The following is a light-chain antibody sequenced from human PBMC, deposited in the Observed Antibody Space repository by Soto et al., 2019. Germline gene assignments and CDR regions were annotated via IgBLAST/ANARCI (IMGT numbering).Light chain of an antibody. Sequence: EIVLTQSPGPLSLSPGERATLSCRATQSVTTNYLAWYQQKPGQAPRLLIYGASIRATGIPDRFSGSGSGTDFTLTISRLEPEDFAVYYCQHYGSSPPNTFGQGTKLEIK. CDR3: QHYGSSPPNT. CDR2: GAS. V-gene: IGKV3-20*01. CDR1: QSVTTNY. J-gene: IGKJ2*01.